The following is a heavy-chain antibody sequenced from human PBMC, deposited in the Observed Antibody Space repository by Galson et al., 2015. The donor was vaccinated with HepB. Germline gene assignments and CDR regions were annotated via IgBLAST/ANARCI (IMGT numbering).Heavy chain of an antibody. D-gene: IGHD5-18*01. CDR1: GYTFTGYY. CDR3: ARKARYSYGYWWFDP. Sequence: SVKVSCKASGYTFTGYYMHWVRQAPGQGLEWMGRINPNSGGTNYAQKFQGRVTMTRDTSISTAYMELSRLRSDDTAVYYCARKARYSYGYWWFDPWGQGTLVTVSS. CDR2: INPNSGGT. V-gene: IGHV1-2*06. J-gene: IGHJ5*02.